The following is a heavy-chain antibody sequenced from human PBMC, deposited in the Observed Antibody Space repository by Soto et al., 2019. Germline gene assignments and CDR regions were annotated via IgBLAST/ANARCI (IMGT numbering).Heavy chain of an antibody. V-gene: IGHV1-69*06. CDR3: ARTWFGGDTEDAFDI. J-gene: IGHJ3*02. CDR2: IIPIFGTA. D-gene: IGHD3-10*01. Sequence: QVQLVQSGAEVKKPGSSVKVSCKASGGTFSSYAISWVRQAPGQGLEWMGGIIPIFGTANYAQKFQGRVTITADKSTRTAYMELSSLRTEDKAVYYCARTWFGGDTEDAFDIWGQGTMVTVSS. CDR1: GGTFSSYA.